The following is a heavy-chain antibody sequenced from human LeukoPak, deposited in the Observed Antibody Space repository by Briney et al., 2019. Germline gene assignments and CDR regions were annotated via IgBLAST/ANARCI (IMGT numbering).Heavy chain of an antibody. CDR1: GGSFSGYY. Sequence: SETLSLTCAVYGGSFSGYYWSWIRQPPGKGLEWIGEINHSGSTNYNPSLKSRVTISVDTSKNQFSLKVNSVTAADTAVYYCSRAYRRIAVAGTNWFDPWGQGTLVTVSS. D-gene: IGHD6-19*01. V-gene: IGHV4-34*01. J-gene: IGHJ5*02. CDR3: SRAYRRIAVAGTNWFDP. CDR2: INHSGST.